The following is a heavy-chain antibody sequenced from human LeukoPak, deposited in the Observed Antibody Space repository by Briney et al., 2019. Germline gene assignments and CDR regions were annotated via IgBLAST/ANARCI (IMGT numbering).Heavy chain of an antibody. CDR2: INPNSGGT. CDR1: GYTFTGYY. CDR3: ARDYYGSGSIVG. J-gene: IGHJ4*02. V-gene: IGHV1-2*02. D-gene: IGHD3-10*01. Sequence: ASVKVSCKASGYTFTGYYMHWVRQAPGQGLEWMGWINPNSGGTNYAQKFQGRVTITADKSTSTAYMELSSLRSEDTAVYYCARDYYGSGSIVGWGQGTLVTVSS.